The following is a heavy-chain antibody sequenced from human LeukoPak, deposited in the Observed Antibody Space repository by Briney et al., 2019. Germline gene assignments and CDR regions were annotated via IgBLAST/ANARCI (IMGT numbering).Heavy chain of an antibody. V-gene: IGHV4-59*07. CDR2: IWYSWST. CDR3: ASPGGYCSSTSCYTLGYFQH. D-gene: IGHD2-2*02. Sequence: SDTLSLTCSVCDGSISSYYGTWIRQPPGKALEWIGYIWYSWSTIYSPSAKSRVSISVDSSETQFSLKLSSVTAADTAVYYCASPGGYCSSTSCYTLGYFQHWGQGHLVPVSS. CDR1: DGSISSYY. J-gene: IGHJ1*01.